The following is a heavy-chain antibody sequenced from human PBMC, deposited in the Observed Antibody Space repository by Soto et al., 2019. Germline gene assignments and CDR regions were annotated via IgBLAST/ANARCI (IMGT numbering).Heavy chain of an antibody. CDR3: ARLGAYYQPLDP. J-gene: IGHJ6*02. CDR2: IYYSGST. CDR1: GGSISSGDYY. D-gene: IGHD2-2*01. Sequence: PSETLSLTCTVSGGSISSGDYYWSWIRQPPGKGLEWIGYIYYSGSTYYNPSLKSRVTISVDTSKNQFSLRLSSVTAADTAVYYCARLGAYYQPLDPWGQGTTVTVSS. V-gene: IGHV4-30-4*01.